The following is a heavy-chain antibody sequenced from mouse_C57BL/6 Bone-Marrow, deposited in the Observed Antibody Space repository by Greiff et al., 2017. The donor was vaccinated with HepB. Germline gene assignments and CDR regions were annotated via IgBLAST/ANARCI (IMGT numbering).Heavy chain of an antibody. V-gene: IGHV5-4*03. CDR2: FSDGGSYI. CDR1: GFTFSSYA. CDR3: AKTNWGLDY. D-gene: IGHD4-1*01. J-gene: IGHJ2*01. Sequence: EVKLEESGGGLVKPGGSLKLSCAASGFTFSSYAMSWVRQTPERSLEWVATFSDGGSYIYYPDNVKGRFTISRDNAKNNLYLQMSHLKSEDTAMYYCAKTNWGLDYWGQGTTLTVSS.